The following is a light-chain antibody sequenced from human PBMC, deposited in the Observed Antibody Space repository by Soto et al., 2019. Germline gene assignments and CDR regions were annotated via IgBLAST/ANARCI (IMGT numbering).Light chain of an antibody. V-gene: IGKV3-15*01. CDR1: QSVSSY. CDR3: QQYDRWPVT. J-gene: IGKJ4*01. CDR2: DAS. Sequence: EIVMTQSPAILSVSPGEGATLSCRASQSVSSYLAWYQQKPGQSPRLLISDASTGASGIPPRFSGSGSGTEFTLTIDRLQSADFAVYYCQQYDRWPVTFGGGTKVDIK.